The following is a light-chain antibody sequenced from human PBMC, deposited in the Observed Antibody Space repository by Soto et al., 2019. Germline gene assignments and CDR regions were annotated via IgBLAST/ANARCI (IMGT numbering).Light chain of an antibody. CDR2: LGS. V-gene: IGKV2-28*01. J-gene: IGKJ1*01. CDR1: QSLLHSNGYNY. Sequence: DIVMTQSPLSLPVTPGEPASISCRSSQSLLHSNGYNYLDWYLQKPGQSPQLLIYLGSNRASGVTDRFSGSGSGNDFTLKISRVEAEDVGVYYCMQALQTPWTFGQGTKVEIQ. CDR3: MQALQTPWT.